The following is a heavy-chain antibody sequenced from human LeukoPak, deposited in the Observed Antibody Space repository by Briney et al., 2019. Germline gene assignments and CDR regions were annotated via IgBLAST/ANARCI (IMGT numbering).Heavy chain of an antibody. CDR3: ARDRDDILTGYSYYFDY. CDR1: GYTFTSYG. CDR2: ISDYNGNT. D-gene: IGHD3-9*01. V-gene: IGHV1-18*01. Sequence: GASVKVSCKASGYTFTSYGISWVRQAPGQGLEWMGWISDYNGNTNYAQKLQGRVTMTTDTSTSTAYMELRSLRSDDTAVYYCARDRDDILTGYSYYFDYWGQGTLVTVSS. J-gene: IGHJ4*02.